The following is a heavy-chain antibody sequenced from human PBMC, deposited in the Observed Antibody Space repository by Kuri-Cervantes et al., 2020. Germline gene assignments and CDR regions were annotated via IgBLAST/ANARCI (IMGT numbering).Heavy chain of an antibody. CDR1: GFTFDDYG. CDR3: AKDIRGGYTSHYFDY. Sequence: SLKISCAASGFTFDDYGMSWVRQAPGKGLEWVSGISWNSGSIGYADSVKGRFTISRDNAKNSLYPQMNSLRAEDTALYYCAKDIRGGYTSHYFDYWGQGTLVTVSS. CDR2: ISWNSGSI. D-gene: IGHD3-22*01. V-gene: IGHV3-9*01. J-gene: IGHJ4*02.